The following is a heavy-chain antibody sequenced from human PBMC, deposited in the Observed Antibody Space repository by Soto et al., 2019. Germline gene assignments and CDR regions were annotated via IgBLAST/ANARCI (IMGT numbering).Heavy chain of an antibody. V-gene: IGHV4-59*01. CDR2: IYYSGST. J-gene: IGHJ6*02. CDR1: GGSISSYY. Sequence: QVQLQELGPGLVKPSETLSLTCTVSGGSISSYYWNWIRQPPGKGLEWIGYIYYSGSTVYNPSLKSRVTISVDTSKNQFSLRLSSVTAADTAVYYCARVSIMVRGTNYYGMDVWGQGTTVTVSS. CDR3: ARVSIMVRGTNYYGMDV. D-gene: IGHD3-10*01.